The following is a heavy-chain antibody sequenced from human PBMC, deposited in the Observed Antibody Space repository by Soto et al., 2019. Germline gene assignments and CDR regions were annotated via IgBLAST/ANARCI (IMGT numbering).Heavy chain of an antibody. J-gene: IGHJ4*02. D-gene: IGHD6-13*01. CDR2: IWYDGSNK. V-gene: IGHV3-33*01. Sequence: GGSLRLSCAASGFTFSSYGMHWVRQAPGKGLEWVAVIWYDGSNKYYADSVKGRFTISRDNSKNTLYLQMNSLRAEDTAVYYCARDPPPAAGKYYFDYWGQGTLVTVSS. CDR1: GFTFSSYG. CDR3: ARDPPPAAGKYYFDY.